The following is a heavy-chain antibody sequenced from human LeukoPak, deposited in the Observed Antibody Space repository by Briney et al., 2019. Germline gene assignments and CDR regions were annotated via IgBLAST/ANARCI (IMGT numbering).Heavy chain of an antibody. Sequence: RTGGSLRLSCAASGFTFSSYWMSWVRQAPGKGLEWVANIKQDGSEKYYVDSVKGRFTISRDNAKNSLYLQMNSLRAEDTAVYYCARDSTLLWFGELFGFDYWGQGTLVTVSS. CDR2: IKQDGSEK. D-gene: IGHD3-10*01. V-gene: IGHV3-7*01. J-gene: IGHJ4*02. CDR1: GFTFSSYW. CDR3: ARDSTLLWFGELFGFDY.